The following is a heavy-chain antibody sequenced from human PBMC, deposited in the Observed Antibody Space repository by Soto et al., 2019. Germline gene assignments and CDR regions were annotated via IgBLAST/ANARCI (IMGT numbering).Heavy chain of an antibody. J-gene: IGHJ6*02. CDR2: ISSSSSYI. D-gene: IGHD2-15*01. CDR1: GFTFSSYS. V-gene: IGHV3-21*01. Sequence: LRLSCAASGFTFSSYSMNWVRQAPGKGLEWVSSISSSSSYIYYADSVKGRFTISRDNAKNSLYLQMNSLRAEDTAVYYCAREDIVVVVAATPYYYYGMDVWGQGTTVTVSS. CDR3: AREDIVVVVAATPYYYYGMDV.